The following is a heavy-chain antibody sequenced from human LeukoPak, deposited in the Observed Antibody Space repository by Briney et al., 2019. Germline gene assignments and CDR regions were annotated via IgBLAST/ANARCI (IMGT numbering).Heavy chain of an antibody. J-gene: IGHJ4*02. CDR1: GFTFDDYA. CDR3: AKSASYYDSSGYLDY. D-gene: IGHD3-22*01. V-gene: IGHV3-9*01. CDR2: ISWNRGSI. Sequence: GGSLRLSCAASGFTFDDYAMHWVRQAPGKGLEWVSGISWNRGSIGYADSVKGRFTISRDNAKNSLYLQMNSLRAEDTALYYCAKSASYYDSSGYLDYWGQGTLVTVSS.